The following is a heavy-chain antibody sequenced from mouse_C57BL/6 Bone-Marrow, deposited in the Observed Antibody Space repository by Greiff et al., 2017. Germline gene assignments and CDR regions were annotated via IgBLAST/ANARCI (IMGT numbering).Heavy chain of an antibody. J-gene: IGHJ3*01. D-gene: IGHD2-14*01. CDR2: ISSGGDDI. V-gene: IGHV5-9-1*02. CDR1: GFTFSSYA. CDR3: TRERSNRPFAY. Sequence: EVQRVESGEGLVKPGGSLKLSCAASGFTFSSYAMSWVRQTLEKRLEWVAYISSGGDDIYYADTVKGRFTMSRDNARNTLYLQMSSLKSEDTAIYYCTRERSNRPFAYGGQGTLVTVSA.